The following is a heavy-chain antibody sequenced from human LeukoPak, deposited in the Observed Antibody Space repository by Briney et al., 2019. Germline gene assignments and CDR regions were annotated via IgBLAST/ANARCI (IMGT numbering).Heavy chain of an antibody. J-gene: IGHJ6*03. CDR1: GGSFSGYY. CDR2: INHSGST. CDR3: ATSSMVRGVILDYYYYYYMDV. V-gene: IGHV4-34*01. D-gene: IGHD3-10*01. Sequence: PSETLSLTCAVYGGSFSGYYWSWIRQPPGKGLEWIGEINHSGSTNYNPSLKSRVTISVDTSKNQFSLKLSSVTAADTAVYYCATSSMVRGVILDYYYYYYMDVWGKGTTVTISS.